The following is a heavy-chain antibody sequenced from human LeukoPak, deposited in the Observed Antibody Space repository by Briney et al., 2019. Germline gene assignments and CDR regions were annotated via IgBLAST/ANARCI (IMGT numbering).Heavy chain of an antibody. Sequence: QPGGSLRLSFEAHVFTFSTYPMHTVRQAPAKGLEWEAHTKADGSAKYYADSVRARLTASRDTANNLLYLQINRLRAEDTAVYCCARDGGLHTNFDYWGQGTLLTVSS. D-gene: IGHD2-15*01. V-gene: IGHV3-7*01. CDR2: TKADGSAK. CDR3: ARDGGLHTNFDY. CDR1: VFTFSTYP. J-gene: IGHJ4*02.